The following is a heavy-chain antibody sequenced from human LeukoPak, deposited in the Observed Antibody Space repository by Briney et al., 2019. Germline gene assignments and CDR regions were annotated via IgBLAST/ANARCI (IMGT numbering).Heavy chain of an antibody. V-gene: IGHV1-24*01. D-gene: IGHD5-12*01. J-gene: IGHJ4*02. CDR3: ATSAGFRGVATITNSDY. CDR1: GYTLTELS. Sequence: GASVKVSCKVSGYTLTELSMHWVRQAPGKGLEWMGGFDPEDGETISAQKFQGRVTMTEDTSTDTAYMELSSLRSEDTAVYYCATSAGFRGVATITNSDYWGQGTLVTVSS. CDR2: FDPEDGET.